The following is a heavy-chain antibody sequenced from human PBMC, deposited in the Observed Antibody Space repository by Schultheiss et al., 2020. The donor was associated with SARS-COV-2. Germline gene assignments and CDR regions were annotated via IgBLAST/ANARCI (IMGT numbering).Heavy chain of an antibody. Sequence: GGSLRLSCAASGFTFSSYGMSWVRQTPGKGLEWVSGINWNGGITGYADSVKGRFTISRDNAKTSLYLQMNSLTAEDTALYYCVRGGDTAMVKAFDIWGRGAMVTVSS. CDR3: VRGGDTAMVKAFDI. V-gene: IGHV3-20*04. D-gene: IGHD5-18*01. CDR1: GFTFSSYG. CDR2: INWNGGIT. J-gene: IGHJ3*02.